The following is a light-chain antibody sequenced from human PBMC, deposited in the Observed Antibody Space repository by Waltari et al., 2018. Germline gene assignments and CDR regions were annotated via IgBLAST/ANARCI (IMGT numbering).Light chain of an antibody. V-gene: IGKV1-39*01. CDR2: AAS. CDR1: QSISSY. CDR3: QQSYSLPYT. J-gene: IGKJ2*01. Sequence: DIQMTQSPSSLSASVGDRVTITCRASQSISSYLNWYQQKPGKAPKLLIYAASSLQSGVPSRFSGSGSGTNFTLTISSLQPEDFATYICQQSYSLPYTFGQGT.